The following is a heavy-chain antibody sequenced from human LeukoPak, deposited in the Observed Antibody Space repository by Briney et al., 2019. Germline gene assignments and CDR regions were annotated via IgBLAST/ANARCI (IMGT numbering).Heavy chain of an antibody. CDR3: ARGSVVTYNDAFDI. D-gene: IGHD4-23*01. J-gene: IGHJ3*02. CDR2: INHSGST. Sequence: SETLSLTCAVYGGSFSGYYWSWIRQPPGKGLEWIGEINHSGSTNYNPSLKSRVTISVDTSKNQFSLKLNSMTAADTAVYYCARGSVVTYNDAFDIWGPGTMVTVSS. V-gene: IGHV4-34*01. CDR1: GGSFSGYY.